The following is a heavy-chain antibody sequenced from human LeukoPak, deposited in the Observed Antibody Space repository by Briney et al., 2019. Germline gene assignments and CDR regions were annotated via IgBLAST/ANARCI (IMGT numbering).Heavy chain of an antibody. CDR3: ARDRIAGYYYYMDV. Sequence: SETLSLTCTVSGGSISSSSYYWGWIRQPPGKGLEWIGSIYYSGSTYYNPSLKSRVTISVDTSKNQFSLKLSSVTAADTAVYYCARDRIAGYYYYMDVWGKGTTVTVSS. J-gene: IGHJ6*03. CDR2: IYYSGST. D-gene: IGHD1-20*01. CDR1: GGSISSSSYY. V-gene: IGHV4-39*07.